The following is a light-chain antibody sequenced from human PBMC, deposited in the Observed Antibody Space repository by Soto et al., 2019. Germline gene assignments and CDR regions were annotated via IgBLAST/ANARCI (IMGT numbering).Light chain of an antibody. V-gene: IGKV3-20*01. CDR3: QQYGSSFT. Sequence: EIVLTQSPDTLSLSPGERATLSCRASQSVRNSYLAWYQQKPGQAPRLLIYGASSRATGIPDRFSGSGSGTDFTLTISRLEPEDFAVYYCQQYGSSFTFGPGTKVDIK. CDR2: GAS. CDR1: QSVRNSY. J-gene: IGKJ3*01.